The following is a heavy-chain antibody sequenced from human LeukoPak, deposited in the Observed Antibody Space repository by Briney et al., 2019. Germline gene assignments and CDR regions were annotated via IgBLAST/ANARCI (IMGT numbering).Heavy chain of an antibody. CDR3: ARGGDRSGWYPY. CDR1: GGSISSYY. V-gene: IGHV4-59*01. D-gene: IGHD6-19*01. J-gene: IGHJ4*02. CDR2: IYYSGST. Sequence: NSSETLSLTCTVSGGSISSYYWSWIRQPPGKGLEWIGYIYYSGSTNYNPSLKSRVTISVDTSKNQFSLKLSPVTAADTAVYYCARGGDRSGWYPYWGQGTLVTVSS.